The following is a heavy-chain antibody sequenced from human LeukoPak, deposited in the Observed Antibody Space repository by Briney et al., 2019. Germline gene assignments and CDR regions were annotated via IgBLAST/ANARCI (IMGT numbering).Heavy chain of an antibody. V-gene: IGHV3-23*01. CDR2: ISGSGGST. D-gene: IGHD3-22*01. CDR1: GFTFSSYA. Sequence: GGSLRLSCAASGFTFSSYAMSWVRQAPGKGLEWVSAISGSGGSTYYADSVKGRFTIPRDNSKNTLYLQMNSLRAEDTAVYYCAKTPIDYYDSSGYYSGGYWGQGTLVTVSS. CDR3: AKTPIDYYDSSGYYSGGY. J-gene: IGHJ4*02.